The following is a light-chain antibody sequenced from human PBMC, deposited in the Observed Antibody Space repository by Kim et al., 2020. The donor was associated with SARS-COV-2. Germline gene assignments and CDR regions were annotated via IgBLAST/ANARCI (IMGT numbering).Light chain of an antibody. CDR1: SGHSSYA. V-gene: IGLV4-69*01. Sequence: QPVLTQSPSASASLGASVKLTCTLSSGHSSYAIAWHQQQPEKGPRYLMKLNSDGSHSKGDGIPDRFSGSSSGAERYLTSSSLQSEDEADYYCQTWGTGIGVFGGGTQLTVL. J-gene: IGLJ3*02. CDR3: QTWGTGIGV. CDR2: LNSDGSH.